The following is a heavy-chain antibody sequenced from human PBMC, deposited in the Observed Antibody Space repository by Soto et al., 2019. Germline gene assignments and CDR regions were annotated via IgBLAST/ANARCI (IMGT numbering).Heavy chain of an antibody. CDR1: GFSVSSNY. Sequence: EVQLVESGGGLVQPGGSLRLSCAASGFSVSSNYMSWVRQAPGEGLEWVSVIYSGGGTYYADSVKGRFTISRDNSKNTLYLQMNSLRAEDTAVYYCARDLVGATTAYFQHWGQGTLVTVSS. CDR3: ARDLVGATTAYFQH. CDR2: IYSGGGT. J-gene: IGHJ1*01. D-gene: IGHD1-26*01. V-gene: IGHV3-66*01.